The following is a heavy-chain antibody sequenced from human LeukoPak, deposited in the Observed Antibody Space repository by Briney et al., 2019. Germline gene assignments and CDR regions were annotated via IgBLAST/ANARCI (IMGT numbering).Heavy chain of an antibody. V-gene: IGHV3-23*01. D-gene: IGHD1-7*01. CDR2: ISGSAGNT. Sequence: GGSLRLSCAGSGFTFSSYAMNWVRQAPGKGPEWVSAISGSAGNTYYPDSVKGRFTISRDNSQNTLYLQMNSLRAEDTAVYYCARELGTTPFFDYWGQGTLVTVSS. CDR3: ARELGTTPFFDY. J-gene: IGHJ4*01. CDR1: GFTFSSYA.